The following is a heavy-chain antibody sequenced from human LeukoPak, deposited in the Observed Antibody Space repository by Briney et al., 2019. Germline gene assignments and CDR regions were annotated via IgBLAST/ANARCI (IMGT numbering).Heavy chain of an antibody. V-gene: IGHV3-21*01. Sequence: GGSLRLSCGVSGFNFNTYNMNWVRQAPGEGLEWVSTISSSSSYMYYADSVRGRFTISRDNAKSSLYLQMNSLRAEDTAVYYCARASGGDRGYDLYYLDYWGQGSLVTVSS. J-gene: IGHJ4*02. CDR2: ISSSSSYM. CDR1: GFNFNTYN. D-gene: IGHD5-12*01. CDR3: ARASGGDRGYDLYYLDY.